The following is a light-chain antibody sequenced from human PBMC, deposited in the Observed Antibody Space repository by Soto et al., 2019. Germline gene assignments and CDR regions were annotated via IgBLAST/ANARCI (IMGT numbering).Light chain of an antibody. CDR1: QSISTA. CDR2: SAS. V-gene: IGKV3-15*01. CDR3: QQGHNWPLT. Sequence: EIVMTQSPATLSVSPGERATLSCRASQSISTALAWYQQKPYQPPRLLIYSASTRATGVPARFTGSGSGSEFTLTISGLQSEDFAVYYCQQGHNWPLTFGQGTRLEI. J-gene: IGKJ2*01.